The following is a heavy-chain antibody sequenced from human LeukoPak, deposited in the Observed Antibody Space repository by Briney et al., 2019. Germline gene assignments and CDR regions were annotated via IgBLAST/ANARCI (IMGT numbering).Heavy chain of an antibody. D-gene: IGHD3-9*01. J-gene: IGHJ4*02. CDR1: GGSISSGGYY. CDR2: IYYSGST. CDR3: ARGSRYDILTGYWPTSRYYFDY. V-gene: IGHV4-31*03. Sequence: PSETLSLTCTVSGGSISSGGYYWSWIRQHPGKGLEWIGYIYYSGSTYYNPSLKSRVTISVDTSKNQFSLKLSSVTAADTAVYYCARGSRYDILTGYWPTSRYYFDYWGQGTLVTVSS.